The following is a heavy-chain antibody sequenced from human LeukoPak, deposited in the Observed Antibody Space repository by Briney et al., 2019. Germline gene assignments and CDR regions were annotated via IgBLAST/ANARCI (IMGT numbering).Heavy chain of an antibody. CDR2: MYLSGTT. V-gene: IGHV4-4*02. D-gene: IGHD6-19*01. CDR3: ARVGPAVAGEFDY. Sequence: SETLSLTCAVSGGSISSSNWWSWVRQPPGKGLEWIGEMYLSGTTHSNPSVKSRVTISIDKSKNQFFLNLSSVTAADTAVYYCARVGPAVAGEFDYWGQGTLVTVSS. J-gene: IGHJ4*02. CDR1: GGSISSSNW.